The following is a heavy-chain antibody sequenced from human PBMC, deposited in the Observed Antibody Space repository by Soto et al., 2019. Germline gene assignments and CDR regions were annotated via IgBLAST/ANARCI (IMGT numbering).Heavy chain of an antibody. CDR1: CGSIRGCTFY. J-gene: IGHJ3*01. Sequence: SDTLSLTCTVSCGSIRGCTFYWGWIRQPPGKGLEWIGSIYYGGTTHYNSSLKTRVAISVDTSNNRFSLNLRSGTAADTAVYYCVSPEYRFWGQGTMVT. V-gene: IGHV4-39*01. D-gene: IGHD3-16*02. CDR2: IYYGGTT. CDR3: VSPEYRF.